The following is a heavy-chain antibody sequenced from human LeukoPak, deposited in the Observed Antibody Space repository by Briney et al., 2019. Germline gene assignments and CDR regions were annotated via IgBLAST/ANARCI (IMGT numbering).Heavy chain of an antibody. J-gene: IGHJ4*02. CDR1: GYTLTELS. Sequence: ASVKVSCKVSGYTLTELSMHWVRQAPGRGLEWMGGFDPEDGETIYAQKFQGRVTMTEDTSTDTAYMELSSLRSEDTAVYYCATIGGCSYGLGRDYWGQGTLVTVSS. D-gene: IGHD5-18*01. CDR3: ATIGGCSYGLGRDY. V-gene: IGHV1-24*01. CDR2: FDPEDGET.